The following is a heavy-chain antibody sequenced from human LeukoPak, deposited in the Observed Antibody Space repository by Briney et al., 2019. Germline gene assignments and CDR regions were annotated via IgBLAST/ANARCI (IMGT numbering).Heavy chain of an antibody. Sequence: GKSLRLSCAASGFTFSSYGMHWVRQAPGEGLEWMAVISYDGTNKYYADSVKGRFTISRDNSKNTLYLQMNSLRAEDTAVYYCAKDLNYDFWSGLGNWGQGTLVTVSS. CDR3: AKDLNYDFWSGLGN. D-gene: IGHD3-3*01. CDR2: ISYDGTNK. CDR1: GFTFSSYG. J-gene: IGHJ4*02. V-gene: IGHV3-30*18.